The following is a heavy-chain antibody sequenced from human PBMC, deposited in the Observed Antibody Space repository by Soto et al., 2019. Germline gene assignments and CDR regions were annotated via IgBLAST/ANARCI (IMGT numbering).Heavy chain of an antibody. CDR2: TRSNGEHT. CDR1: GLMFSGFA. CDR3: AKDSKSVSVSAARVYGMDV. D-gene: IGHD2-2*01. V-gene: IGHV3-23*01. Sequence: PGGPQRHSYPGFGLMFSGFAMPWVRQAPGKGLEWVSTTRSNGEHTYYADSVKGRFTVSRDNSKNTLFLEMSSLRAEDSAIYYCAKDSKSVSVSAARVYGMDVWGQGITVTVSS. J-gene: IGHJ6*02.